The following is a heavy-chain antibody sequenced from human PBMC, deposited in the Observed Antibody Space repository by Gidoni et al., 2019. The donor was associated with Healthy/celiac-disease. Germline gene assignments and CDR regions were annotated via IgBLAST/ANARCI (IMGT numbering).Heavy chain of an antibody. V-gene: IGHV3-7*03. CDR3: ARARNDIAAAGIFYYYYGMDV. Sequence: EVQLVGSGGGLVQPGGSRRLSCAASGFTFRSYWMRLVRQAPGKGLEVVATIKQDGSEKYYVDAVKGRFTISRDNAKISLYLQMNSRRAEDTVVYYCARARNDIAAAGIFYYYYGMDVWGQGTTVTVSS. CDR2: IKQDGSEK. CDR1: GFTFRSYW. D-gene: IGHD6-13*01. J-gene: IGHJ6*02.